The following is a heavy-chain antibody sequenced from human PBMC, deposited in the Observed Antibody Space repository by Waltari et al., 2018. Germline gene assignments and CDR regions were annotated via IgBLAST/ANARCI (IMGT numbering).Heavy chain of an antibody. V-gene: IGHV4-4*07. Sequence: QLQLQESGPGLVRPSETLSLTCGVSGGSISSYYWSWIRQPPGKGLEWIGRISGSSGSTDYNPSLTSRVTISTETSKNQFSLNLDSVTAADTAVYYCARDTAVWGQGVLVTVSS. CDR2: ISGSSGST. J-gene: IGHJ4*02. CDR3: ARDTAV. D-gene: IGHD6-19*01. CDR1: GGSISSYY.